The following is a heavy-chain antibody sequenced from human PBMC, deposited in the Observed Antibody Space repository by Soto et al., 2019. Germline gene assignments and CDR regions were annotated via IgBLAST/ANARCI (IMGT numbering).Heavy chain of an antibody. CDR3: ARGNSGSYHTPSDD. V-gene: IGHV3-11*01. D-gene: IGHD1-26*01. CDR1: GFTFSDYY. Sequence: GGSLRLSCAASGFTFSDYYMTWIRQAPGKGLEWVSYTSSGGTIKYYADSVKGRFTISRDNAKNSLSLQMNSLRAEDTAVYYCARGNSGSYHTPSDDWGQETRVNVSS. CDR2: TSSGGTIK. J-gene: IGHJ4*02.